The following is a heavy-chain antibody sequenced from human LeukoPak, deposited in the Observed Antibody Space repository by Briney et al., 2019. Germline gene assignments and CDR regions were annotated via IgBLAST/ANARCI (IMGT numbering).Heavy chain of an antibody. CDR2: INAGSGNT. V-gene: IGHV1-3*01. CDR1: GYTFTSYA. CDR3: ARGNYYFDY. J-gene: IGHJ4*02. D-gene: IGHD5-24*01. Sequence: ASVKVSCKASGYTFTSYAMHWVRQAPGQRLEWMGWINAGSGNTKYSQKFQGRVTITRDTSASTAYMELSSLRSEDTAVYYCARGNYYFDYWGQGTLVTVSS.